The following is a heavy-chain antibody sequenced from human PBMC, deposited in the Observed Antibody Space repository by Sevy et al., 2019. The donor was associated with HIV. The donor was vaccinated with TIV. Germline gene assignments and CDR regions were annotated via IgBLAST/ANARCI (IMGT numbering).Heavy chain of an antibody. D-gene: IGHD3-16*02. V-gene: IGHV3-23*01. CDR2: ISGSGGST. Sequence: GGSLRLSCVASGFTFSSYAMSWVRQAPGKGLEWVSAISGSGGSTYYADSVKGRFTISRDNSKNTLYLQMNSLRAEDTAVYYCAKAMIVSPDFDYWGQGTLVTVSS. CDR3: AKAMIVSPDFDY. CDR1: GFTFSSYA. J-gene: IGHJ4*02.